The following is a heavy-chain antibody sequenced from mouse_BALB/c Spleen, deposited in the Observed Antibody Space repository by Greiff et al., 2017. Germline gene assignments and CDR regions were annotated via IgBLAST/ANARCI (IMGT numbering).Heavy chain of an antibody. CDR3: ARGGTRAWFAY. D-gene: IGHD3-3*01. CDR1: GFAFSSYD. Sequence: EVMLVESGGGLVKPGGSLKLSCAASGFAFSSYDMSWVRQTPEKRLEWVAYISSGGGSTYYPDTVKGRFTISRDNAKNTLYLQMSSLKSEDTAMYYCARGGTRAWFAYWGQGTLVTVAA. J-gene: IGHJ3*01. CDR2: ISSGGGST. V-gene: IGHV5-12-1*01.